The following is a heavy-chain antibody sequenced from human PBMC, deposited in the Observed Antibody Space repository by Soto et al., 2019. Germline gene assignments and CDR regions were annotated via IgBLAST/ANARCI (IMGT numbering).Heavy chain of an antibody. Sequence: ASVKVSCKATGYTFTSYYMNWERQAPGKGLEWMGIINPSGGSTSYAQKFQGRVTLTSDTSTSTVYMELSSLRSEDTAVYYFSSLPHYYDSIGYYAFDYWGQGTLVTVSS. D-gene: IGHD3-22*01. CDR1: GYTFTSYY. J-gene: IGHJ4*02. CDR3: SSLPHYYDSIGYYAFDY. CDR2: INPSGGST. V-gene: IGHV1-46*03.